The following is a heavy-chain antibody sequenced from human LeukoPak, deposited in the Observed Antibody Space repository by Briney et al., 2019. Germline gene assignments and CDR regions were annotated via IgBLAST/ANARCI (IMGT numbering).Heavy chain of an antibody. J-gene: IGHJ3*02. CDR2: IKSGGGT. V-gene: IGHV3-53*01. CDR3: ARDSTRSAFDI. CDR1: DFTVRGND. Sequence: GGSLRLSCAASDFTVRGNDMTWVRQAPGKGLEWVSVIKSGGGTYYADSVKGRFTISRDNPKNALYLQMNSLRAEDTAIYYCARDSTRSAFDIWGQGTMVTVSS.